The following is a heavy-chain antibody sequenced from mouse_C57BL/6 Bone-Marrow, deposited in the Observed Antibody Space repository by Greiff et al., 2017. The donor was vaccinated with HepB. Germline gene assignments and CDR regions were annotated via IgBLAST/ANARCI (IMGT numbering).Heavy chain of an antibody. CDR2: IDPETGGT. V-gene: IGHV1-15*01. J-gene: IGHJ2*01. D-gene: IGHD2-5*01. CDR3: TRSDSNYVDY. CDR1: GYTFTDYE. Sequence: VQLQQSGAELVRPGASVTLSCKASGYTFTDYEMHWVKQTPVHGLEWIGAIDPETGGTAYNQKFKGKAILTADKSSSTAYMELRSLTSEDSAVYYCTRSDSNYVDYWGQGTTLTVSS.